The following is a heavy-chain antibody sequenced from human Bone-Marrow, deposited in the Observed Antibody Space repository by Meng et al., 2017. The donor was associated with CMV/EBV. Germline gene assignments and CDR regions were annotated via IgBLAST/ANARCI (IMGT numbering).Heavy chain of an antibody. CDR1: GYTVTGYY. J-gene: IGHJ5*02. D-gene: IGHD1-26*01. V-gene: IGHV1-2*02. CDR3: ARSWELNWFDP. Sequence: VQFVDGVKKREKKVKVSCIGAGYTVTGYYMHWVGLSSGQGLEWMGWINRVRGGPNDGQRFQGTVPMTRYTSISRAYMKLSRQRSDDTAVYYWARSWELNWFDPWGQGTLVTVSS. CDR2: INRVRGGP.